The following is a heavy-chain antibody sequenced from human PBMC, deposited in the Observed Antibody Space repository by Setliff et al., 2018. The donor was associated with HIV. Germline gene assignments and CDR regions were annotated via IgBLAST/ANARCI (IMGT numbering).Heavy chain of an antibody. CDR3: ARHSPSDY. CDR1: GDSISTDY. CDR2: IYYNGHT. V-gene: IGHV4-59*08. Sequence: SETLSLTCTVSGDSISTDYWTWIRQPPGKGLEWIGSIYYNGHTSYNPSLQSRVTISVDTSKNQFSLKLSSVTAADTAVYYCARHSPSDYWGQGTLVTVSS. J-gene: IGHJ4*02.